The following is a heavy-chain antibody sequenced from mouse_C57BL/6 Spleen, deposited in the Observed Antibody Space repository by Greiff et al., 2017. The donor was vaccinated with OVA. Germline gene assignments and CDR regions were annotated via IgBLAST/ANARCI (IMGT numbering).Heavy chain of an antibody. CDR2: ISDGGSYT. D-gene: IGHD4-1*01. CDR1: GFTFSSYA. CDR3: ARKLDELGSFDV. V-gene: IGHV5-4*03. J-gene: IGHJ1*03. Sequence: DVMLVESGGGLVKPGGSLKLSCAASGFTFSSYAMSWVRQPPEKRLEWVATISDGGSYTYYPDNVKGRFTISRDNAKNNLYLQMSHLKSEDTAMYYCARKLDELGSFDVWGTGTTVTVSS.